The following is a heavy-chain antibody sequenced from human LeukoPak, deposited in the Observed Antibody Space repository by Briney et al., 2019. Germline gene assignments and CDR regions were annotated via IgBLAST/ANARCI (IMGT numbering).Heavy chain of an antibody. Sequence: GESLHIYCKGCGYSFTNYWIGWVRHMPQKALEWMGIIYPGDSDTRYSPSFQGQVTISADKSISTAYLQWSSLKASDTAMYYCARRTGYCSGGSCYDFDYWGQGTPVT. J-gene: IGHJ4*02. CDR3: ARRTGYCSGGSCYDFDY. D-gene: IGHD2-15*01. V-gene: IGHV5-51*01. CDR2: IYPGDSDT. CDR1: GYSFTNYW.